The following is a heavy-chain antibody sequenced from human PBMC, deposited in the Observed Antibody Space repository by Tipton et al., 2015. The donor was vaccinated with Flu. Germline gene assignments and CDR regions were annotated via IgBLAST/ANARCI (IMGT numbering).Heavy chain of an antibody. Sequence: GSLRLSCVVSGFTFSTYAMTWVRQAPGKGLEWVSDISGNGASTYYTDSVKGRFTISRDNSKNTLYLQMNSLRVDDTAIYFCARDESGWDYFDHWGQGTLVTVSP. CDR1: GFTFSTYA. CDR3: ARDESGWDYFDH. J-gene: IGHJ4*02. CDR2: ISGNGAST. V-gene: IGHV3-23*01. D-gene: IGHD6-19*01.